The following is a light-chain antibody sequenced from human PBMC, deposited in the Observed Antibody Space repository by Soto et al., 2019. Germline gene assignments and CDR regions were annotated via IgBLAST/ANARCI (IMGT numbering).Light chain of an antibody. Sequence: HSLLTKPASLSGAPGQSITISCTGTSSDVGGYNYVSWFQQHPGKAPKLKIYEVSNRPSGVSNRFSGSKSGYTASLTISELQAEDEADYYCTSFTSSSTWVFGGGTK. CDR2: EVS. CDR1: SSDVGGYNY. J-gene: IGLJ3*02. CDR3: TSFTSSSTWV. V-gene: IGLV2-14*03.